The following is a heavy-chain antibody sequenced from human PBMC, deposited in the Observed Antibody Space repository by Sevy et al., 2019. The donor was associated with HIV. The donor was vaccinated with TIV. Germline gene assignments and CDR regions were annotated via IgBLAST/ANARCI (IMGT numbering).Heavy chain of an antibody. J-gene: IGHJ4*02. CDR3: ATSVLRFLEWLFPFDY. D-gene: IGHD3-3*01. CDR2: ISGSGGST. CDR1: GFTFSSYS. Sequence: GGSLRLSCAASGFTFSSYSMNWVRQAPGKGLEWVSAISGSGGSTYYADSVKGRFTISRDNSKNTLYLQMNSLRAEDTAVYYCATSVLRFLEWLFPFDYWGQGTLVTVSS. V-gene: IGHV3-23*01.